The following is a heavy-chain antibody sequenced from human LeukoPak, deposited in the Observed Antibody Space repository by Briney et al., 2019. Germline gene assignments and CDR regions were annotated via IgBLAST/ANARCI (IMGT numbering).Heavy chain of an antibody. V-gene: IGHV4-34*01. CDR3: ARRGYCSGGSCYSAFDI. J-gene: IGHJ3*02. D-gene: IGHD2-15*01. Sequence: SETLSLTCAVYGGSFSGYYWSWIRQPPGKGLEWIGEINHSGSTNYNPSLKSRVTISVDTSKNQFSLKLSSVTAADTAVYYCARRGYCSGGSCYSAFDIWGQGTMVTVSS. CDR1: GGSFSGYY. CDR2: INHSGST.